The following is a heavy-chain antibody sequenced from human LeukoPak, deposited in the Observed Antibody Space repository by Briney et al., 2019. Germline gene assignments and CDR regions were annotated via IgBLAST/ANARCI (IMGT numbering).Heavy chain of an antibody. CDR3: ARDGGHPLTSYYRAY. CDR1: GFTFYTYA. CDR2: IIGSGGNT. V-gene: IGHV3-23*01. J-gene: IGHJ4*02. Sequence: TGGSLRLSCAASGFTFYTYAMTWVRQAPGKGLEWVSTIIGSGGNTFYADSVKGRFTISRDNSKNTLSLQLTSLRAEDTGIYFCARDGGHPLTSYYRAYWGQGTLVTVSP. D-gene: IGHD4-11*01.